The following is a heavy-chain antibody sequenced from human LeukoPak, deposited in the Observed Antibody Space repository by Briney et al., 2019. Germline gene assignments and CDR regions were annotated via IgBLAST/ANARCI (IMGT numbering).Heavy chain of an antibody. Sequence: EPSETLSLTCAVYGGSFSSYYWSWIRQPPGKGLEWIGYIYYSGITNYNPSLKSRVTISVDTSKNQFSLKLSSVTAADTAVYYCARVRLAYGSGSCDYFDYWGQGTLVTISS. D-gene: IGHD3-10*01. J-gene: IGHJ4*02. CDR3: ARVRLAYGSGSCDYFDY. CDR1: GGSFSSYY. CDR2: IYYSGIT. V-gene: IGHV4-59*01.